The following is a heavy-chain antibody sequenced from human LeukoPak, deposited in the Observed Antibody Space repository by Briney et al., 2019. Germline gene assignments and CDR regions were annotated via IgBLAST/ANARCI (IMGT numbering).Heavy chain of an antibody. CDR2: ISSSSSTI. CDR1: GFTFSDYY. Sequence: GGSLRLSCAASGFTFSDYYMSWIRQAPGKGLEWVSYISSSSSTIYYADSVKGRFTISRDNAKNSLYLQMNSLRAEDTAVYYCARDGSLYCSSTSCRSGYYYYGMDVWGQGTTVTVSS. D-gene: IGHD2-2*01. J-gene: IGHJ6*02. V-gene: IGHV3-11*01. CDR3: ARDGSLYCSSTSCRSGYYYYGMDV.